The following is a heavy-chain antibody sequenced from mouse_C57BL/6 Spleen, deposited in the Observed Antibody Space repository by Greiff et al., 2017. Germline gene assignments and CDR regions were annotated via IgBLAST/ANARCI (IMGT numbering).Heavy chain of an antibody. D-gene: IGHD1-1*01. CDR1: GFTFSDYG. V-gene: IGHV5-17*01. CDR3: ALGNYGGSCDWYFDV. CDR2: ISSGSSTI. Sequence: EVMLVEPGGGLVKPGGSLKLSCAASGFTFSDYGMHWVRQAPEQGLEWVAYISSGSSTIYYADTVKGSFTISRDNANNTLFLQLTSLRSEDTAVYYCALGNYGGSCDWYFDVWGTGTTVTVSS. J-gene: IGHJ1*03.